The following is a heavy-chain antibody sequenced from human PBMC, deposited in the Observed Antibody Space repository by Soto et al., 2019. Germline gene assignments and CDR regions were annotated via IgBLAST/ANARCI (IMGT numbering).Heavy chain of an antibody. V-gene: IGHV3-21*01. CDR1: GFTFSSYI. Sequence: GSLRLSCAASGFTFSSYIMNWVRQAPGKGLEWVSSIRSSSSYIYYADSVKGRFTISRDNAKNALYLQMNSLRAEDTAVYYCGRGGRGYNYYYYGMDVWGQGTTVTVSS. CDR3: GRGGRGYNYYYYGMDV. D-gene: IGHD5-12*01. J-gene: IGHJ6*02. CDR2: IRSSSSYI.